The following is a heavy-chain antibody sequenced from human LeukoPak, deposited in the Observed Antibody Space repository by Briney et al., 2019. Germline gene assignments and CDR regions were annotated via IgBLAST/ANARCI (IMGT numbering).Heavy chain of an antibody. CDR2: INPSGGST. CDR3: ARSLGYYYDSSGYPDY. D-gene: IGHD3-22*01. Sequence: ASVKVSCKASGYTFTSYYMHWVRQAPGQGLEWMGIINPSGGSTSYAQKFQGRVTMTRDTSTSTVYMELSSLRSEDTAVYYCARSLGYYYDSSGYPDYWGQGTLFTVSS. J-gene: IGHJ4*02. V-gene: IGHV1-46*01. CDR1: GYTFTSYY.